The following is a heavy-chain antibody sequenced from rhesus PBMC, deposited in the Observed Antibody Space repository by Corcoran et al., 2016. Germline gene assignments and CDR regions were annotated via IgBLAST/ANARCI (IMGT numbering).Heavy chain of an antibody. CDR1: GFTFSSYW. CDR3: ANLGIDDYYGLDS. Sequence: EVQLVESGGGLAKPGGYLRLSCAASGFTFSSYWLNWVRQTPGKGMEWMSVIKRGGGNTYYASPGKGPFTISRENSKNTLSLQMNSLGADDTAVYYCANLGIDDYYGLDSWGQGVVVTVSS. D-gene: IGHD7-45*01. J-gene: IGHJ6*01. V-gene: IGHV3S42*01. CDR2: IKRGGGNT.